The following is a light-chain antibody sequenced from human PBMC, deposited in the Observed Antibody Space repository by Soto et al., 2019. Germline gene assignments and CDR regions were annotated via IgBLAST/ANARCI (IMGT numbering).Light chain of an antibody. CDR2: GAS. CDR3: HQDYDLPLT. Sequence: DIVMTQSPGTLSLSPGGRATLSCRASQSISNTYVSWYQQKPGQAPRLLIYGASTRATGIPARFSGSGSGTDFTLIISSLQPEDFAVYYCHQDYDLPLTFGGGTRVEIK. CDR1: QSISNTY. V-gene: IGKV3D-7*01. J-gene: IGKJ4*01.